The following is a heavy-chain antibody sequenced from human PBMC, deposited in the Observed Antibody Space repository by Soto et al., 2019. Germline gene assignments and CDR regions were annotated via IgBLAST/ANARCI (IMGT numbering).Heavy chain of an antibody. D-gene: IGHD5-18*01. CDR1: GFSFSSYG. CDR2: ISYDGSNK. Sequence: LRLSCAASGFSFSSYGIHWVRQSPGKGLEWVAVISYDGSNKYYADSVKGRFTISRDNSKNTLYLQMNSLRAEDTAVYYCAKGVAGYSGETFDYWGQGTLVTVSS. J-gene: IGHJ4*02. CDR3: AKGVAGYSGETFDY. V-gene: IGHV3-30*18.